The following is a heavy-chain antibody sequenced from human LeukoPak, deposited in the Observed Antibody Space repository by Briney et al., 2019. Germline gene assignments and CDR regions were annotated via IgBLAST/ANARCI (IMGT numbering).Heavy chain of an antibody. V-gene: IGHV1-8*01. CDR2: MNPSSGNT. CDR3: ARSPTGLLKRNDF. Sequence: GASVTDSCMPSVYTFTSDEINWVRQATGQGLEWMGWMNPSSGNTGYAQKFQGRVTMTRNTSISTAYMKRSSLRSKDTAIYYCARSPTGLLKRNDFWGQGTLVTVSS. J-gene: IGHJ4*02. CDR1: VYTFTSDE. D-gene: IGHD2/OR15-2a*01.